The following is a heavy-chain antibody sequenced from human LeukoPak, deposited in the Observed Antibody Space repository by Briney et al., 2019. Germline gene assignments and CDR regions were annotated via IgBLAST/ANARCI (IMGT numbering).Heavy chain of an antibody. J-gene: IGHJ4*02. CDR1: GFTFSSYA. Sequence: GGSLRLSCAASGFTFSSYAMHWVRQAPGKGLEWVAVISYDGSNKYYADSVKGRFTISRDNSKNTLYLQMDSLRAEDTAVYYCARDSTIFGVVNPDYWGQGTLVTVSS. CDR2: ISYDGSNK. CDR3: ARDSTIFGVVNPDY. D-gene: IGHD3-3*01. V-gene: IGHV3-30-3*01.